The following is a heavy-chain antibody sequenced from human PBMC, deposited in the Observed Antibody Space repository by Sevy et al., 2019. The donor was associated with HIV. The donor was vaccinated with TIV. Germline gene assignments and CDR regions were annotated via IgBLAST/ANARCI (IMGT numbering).Heavy chain of an antibody. J-gene: IGHJ6*02. CDR2: ISYDGSNK. CDR3: AKEDISSWRVIYYYYGMDV. Sequence: GGSLRLSCAASGFTFSSYGMHWVRQAPGKGLEWVAVISYDGSNKYYADSVKGRFTISRDNSKNTLYLQMNSLRAEDTAVYYCAKEDISSWRVIYYYYGMDVWGQGTTVTVSS. CDR1: GFTFSSYG. D-gene: IGHD6-13*01. V-gene: IGHV3-30*18.